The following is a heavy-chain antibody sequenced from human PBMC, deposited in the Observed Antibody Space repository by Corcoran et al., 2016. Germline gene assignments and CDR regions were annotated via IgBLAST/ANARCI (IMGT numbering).Heavy chain of an antibody. CDR1: GYSFTSYW. CDR3: SRLDGSGSYYNPAPHFDY. J-gene: IGHJ4*02. D-gene: IGHD3-10*01. Sequence: EVQLVQSGAEVKKPGESLKISCKGSGYSFTSYWIGWVRQMPGKGLEWMGIIYPGDSDTRYSPSFQGQVTISADKSISTAYLQWSSLKASDTAMYYCSRLDGSGSYYNPAPHFDYWGQGTLVTVSS. CDR2: IYPGDSDT. V-gene: IGHV5-51*01.